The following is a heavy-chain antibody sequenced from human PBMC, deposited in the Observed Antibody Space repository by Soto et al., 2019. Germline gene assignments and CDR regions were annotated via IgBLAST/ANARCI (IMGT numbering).Heavy chain of an antibody. V-gene: IGHV3-30*18. CDR3: AKLWYSGGSGLDD. D-gene: IGHD1-26*01. J-gene: IGHJ4*02. CDR2: ISYDGSNK. Sequence: QVQRVESGGGVVQPGRSLRLSCAASGFTFSSYGMHWVRQAPGKGLEWVAVISYDGSNKYYADSVKGRFTISRDNSKNTLNLQMNSLRAEDRAVDYCAKLWYSGGSGLDDWGQGTLVTVSS. CDR1: GFTFSSYG.